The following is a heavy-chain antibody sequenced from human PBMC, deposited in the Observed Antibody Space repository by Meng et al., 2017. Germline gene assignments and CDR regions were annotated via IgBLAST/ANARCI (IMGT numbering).Heavy chain of an antibody. V-gene: IGHV3-48*04. Sequence: GESLKISCAACGFTFSSYDMHWVRQAPGKGLEWVSYISSSGSTIYYADSVKGRFTISRDNAKNSLYLQMNSLRAEDTAVYYCAHIPHYGSGSYYTSTYTAFDIWGQGTMVTVSS. CDR1: GFTFSSYD. D-gene: IGHD3-10*01. CDR3: AHIPHYGSGSYYTSTYTAFDI. J-gene: IGHJ3*02. CDR2: ISSSGSTI.